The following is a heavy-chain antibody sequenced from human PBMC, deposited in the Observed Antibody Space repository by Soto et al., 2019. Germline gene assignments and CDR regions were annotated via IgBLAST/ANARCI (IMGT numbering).Heavy chain of an antibody. CDR3: ASYYYDSSGYYRYYYGMDV. V-gene: IGHV4-39*01. J-gene: IGHJ6*02. D-gene: IGHD3-22*01. Sequence: SETLSLTCTVSGGSISSSSYYWGWIRQPPGKGLEWIGSIYYSGSTYYNPSLKSRVTISVDTSKNQFSLKLSSVTAADTAVYYCASYYYDSSGYYRYYYGMDVWGQGTTVTVSS. CDR1: GGSISSSSYY. CDR2: IYYSGST.